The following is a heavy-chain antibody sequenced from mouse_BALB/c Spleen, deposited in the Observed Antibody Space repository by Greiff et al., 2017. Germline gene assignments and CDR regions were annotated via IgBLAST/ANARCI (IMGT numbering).Heavy chain of an antibody. J-gene: IGHJ3*01. CDR3: ATYDGYPAWFAY. V-gene: IGHV5-17*02. CDR2: ISSGSSTI. CDR1: GFTFSSFG. Sequence: EVKLVESGGGLVQPGGSRKLSCAASGFTFSSFGMHWVRQAPEKGLEWVAYISSGSSTIYYADTVKGRFTISRDNPKNTLFLQMTSLRSEDTAMYYCATYDGYPAWFAYWGQGTLVTVSA. D-gene: IGHD2-3*01.